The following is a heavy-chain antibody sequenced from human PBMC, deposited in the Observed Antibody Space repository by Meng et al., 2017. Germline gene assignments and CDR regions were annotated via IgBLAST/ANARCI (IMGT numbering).Heavy chain of an antibody. D-gene: IGHD6-13*01. Sequence: GESLMISCAASGFTFSSYAMSWVRQAPGKGLEWVSAISGSGGSTYYADSVKGRFTISRDNSKNTPYLQMNNLRAEDTAVYYCARGGYSSSWYIGDYWGQGTLVTVSS. CDR1: GFTFSSYA. J-gene: IGHJ4*02. CDR2: ISGSGGST. CDR3: ARGGYSSSWYIGDY. V-gene: IGHV3-23*01.